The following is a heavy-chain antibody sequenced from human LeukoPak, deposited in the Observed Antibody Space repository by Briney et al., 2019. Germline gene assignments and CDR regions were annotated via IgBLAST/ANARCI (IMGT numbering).Heavy chain of an antibody. Sequence: GGSLRLSCAASRFTFSTYTMNWVRQAPGKGLEWVSSISSSSRYIFYADSIKGRFTISRDNAKNSLYLQVNSLSAEDTAVYYCARARNYYDSSGYLDCWGQGTQVTVSS. CDR2: ISSSSRYI. V-gene: IGHV3-21*01. J-gene: IGHJ4*02. CDR1: RFTFSTYT. CDR3: ARARNYYDSSGYLDC. D-gene: IGHD3-22*01.